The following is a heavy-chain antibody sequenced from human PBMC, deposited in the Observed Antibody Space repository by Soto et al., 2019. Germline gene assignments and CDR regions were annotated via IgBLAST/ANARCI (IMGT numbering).Heavy chain of an antibody. D-gene: IGHD3-22*01. CDR3: TTADSSGWGFDI. Sequence: LTPSCVASGFTFSYAWMNWVRQAPGKGLECVGRIKSKADGETTESAAPVRGRFAISRDDSKNTLLLQMNSLKTEDTGDYYCTTADSSGWGFDIWGQGTVVTVSS. CDR1: GFTFSYAW. J-gene: IGHJ3*02. CDR2: IKSKADGETT. V-gene: IGHV3-15*01.